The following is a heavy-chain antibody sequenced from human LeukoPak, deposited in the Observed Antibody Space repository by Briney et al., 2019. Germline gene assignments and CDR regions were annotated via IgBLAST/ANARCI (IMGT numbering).Heavy chain of an antibody. J-gene: IGHJ4*02. CDR1: GFTVSSNY. CDR2: IYSGGST. CDR3: ARGSSGSYYEAYFDY. V-gene: IGHV3-53*01. D-gene: IGHD1-26*01. Sequence: GGSLRLSCAASGFTVSSNYMSWVRQAPGKGLEWVLVIYSGGSTYYADSVKGRFTISRDNSKNTLYLQMNSLRAEDTAVYYCARGSSGSYYEAYFDYWGQGTLVTVSS.